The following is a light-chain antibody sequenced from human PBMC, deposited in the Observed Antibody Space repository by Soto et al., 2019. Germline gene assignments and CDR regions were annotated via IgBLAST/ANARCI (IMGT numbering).Light chain of an antibody. CDR1: QSVSSN. J-gene: IGKJ4*01. V-gene: IGKV3-15*01. Sequence: EIVLTQSPATLSVSPGERATLSCRASQSVSSNVAFYQQKPGQAPRLLIFGASTRAAGIPARFSGSGSGTEFTLTISSLQSEDFAVYYCQQYSNWPLTFGGGTKVDI. CDR3: QQYSNWPLT. CDR2: GAS.